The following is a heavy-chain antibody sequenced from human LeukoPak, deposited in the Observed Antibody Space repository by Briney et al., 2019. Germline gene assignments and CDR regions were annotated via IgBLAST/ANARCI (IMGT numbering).Heavy chain of an antibody. D-gene: IGHD1-26*01. Sequence: GGSLRLSCAASGFTFNSFAMSWFRQAPGKGLEWVSSISASGDNTYYADSVKGRFTISRDNSKNTLYLQVNSLRAEDTAVYSCAKDQIGTYSDYFDSWGQGSLVTVSS. CDR3: AKDQIGTYSDYFDS. CDR2: ISASGDNT. V-gene: IGHV3-23*01. J-gene: IGHJ4*02. CDR1: GFTFNSFA.